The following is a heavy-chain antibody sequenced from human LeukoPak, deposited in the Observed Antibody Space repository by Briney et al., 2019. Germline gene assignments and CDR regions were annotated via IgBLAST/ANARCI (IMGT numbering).Heavy chain of an antibody. Sequence: SETLSLTCTVSGGSISNYFWTWIRQPPGKGLEWIGYIYSSGSTYYNPSLKSRVTISVDTSKNRFSLKLSTVTAADTAVYYCARRPTGDPKFDYWGQGTLVTVSS. J-gene: IGHJ4*02. CDR3: ARRPTGDPKFDY. CDR2: IYSSGST. CDR1: GGSISNYF. D-gene: IGHD7-27*01. V-gene: IGHV4-59*08.